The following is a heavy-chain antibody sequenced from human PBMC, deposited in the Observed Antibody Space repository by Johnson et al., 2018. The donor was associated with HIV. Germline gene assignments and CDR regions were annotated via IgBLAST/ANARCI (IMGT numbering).Heavy chain of an antibody. CDR2: ISYGGST. CDR3: AREAYAAGAFDI. J-gene: IGHJ3*02. CDR1: GFTFSSYA. Sequence: QVQLVESGGGVVQPGRSLRLSCAASGFTFSSYAMHWVRQAPGKGLEWVAAISYGGSTYYADSVKGRFTISRDNSKNTLYLQMNSLRAEDTAVYYCAREAYAAGAFDIWGQGTMVTVSS. V-gene: IGHV3-30*14. D-gene: IGHD3-16*01.